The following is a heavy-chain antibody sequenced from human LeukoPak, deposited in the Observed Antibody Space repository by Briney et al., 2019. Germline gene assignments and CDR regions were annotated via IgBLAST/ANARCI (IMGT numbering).Heavy chain of an antibody. J-gene: IGHJ4*02. Sequence: GRSLRLSCAASGFTFSSYAMHWVRQAPGKGLEWVSGISGSGSNTYYADSVKGRFTISRDNSKNTLYLQMNSLRVEDTAVYYCAKMGGGSYTDYWGQGTLVTVSS. V-gene: IGHV3-23*01. CDR2: ISGSGSNT. CDR3: AKMGGGSYTDY. D-gene: IGHD1-26*01. CDR1: GFTFSSYA.